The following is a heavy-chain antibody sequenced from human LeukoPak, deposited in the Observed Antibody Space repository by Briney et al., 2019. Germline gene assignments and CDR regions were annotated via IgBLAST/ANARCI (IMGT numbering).Heavy chain of an antibody. CDR3: AGDFDY. V-gene: IGHV3-30*02. J-gene: IGHJ4*02. CDR1: GFTVSPYG. Sequence: GGSLRLSCAAPGFTVSPYGMHWVRQAPGQGLEWVTFIRFDGSNEYYTDSVKGRFTISRDNSKNTLYLQMNSLRAEDTAVYYCAGDFDYWGQGTLVTVSS. CDR2: IRFDGSNE.